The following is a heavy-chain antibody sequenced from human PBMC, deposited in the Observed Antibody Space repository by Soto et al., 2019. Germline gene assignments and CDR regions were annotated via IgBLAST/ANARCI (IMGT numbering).Heavy chain of an antibody. CDR3: ARVYRFGEFRYGMDV. D-gene: IGHD3-10*01. CDR2: INPNSGGT. V-gene: IGHV1-2*02. J-gene: IGHJ6*02. Sequence: ASVEVSCKASGYTFTGYYMHWVLQAPGQGLEWMGWINPNSGGTNYAQKFQGRVTMTRDTSISTAYMELSRLRSDDTAVYYCARVYRFGEFRYGMDVWGQGTTVTVSS. CDR1: GYTFTGYY.